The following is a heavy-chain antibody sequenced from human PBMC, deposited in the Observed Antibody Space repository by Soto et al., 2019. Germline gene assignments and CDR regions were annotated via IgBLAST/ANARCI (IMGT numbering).Heavy chain of an antibody. CDR3: ARENILTPATGKRDFDC. V-gene: IGHV4-4*07. CDR2: IYSSGST. CDR1: GGTITNYY. D-gene: IGHD6-13*01. Sequence: PSETLSLTCTLSGGTITNYYWSWIRQPAGKGLEWIGRIYSSGSTNYNPSLNSRVIMSVDTSQNQFSLNLSSVTAADTAKYYCARENILTPATGKRDFDCWGQGTLATVSS. J-gene: IGHJ4*02.